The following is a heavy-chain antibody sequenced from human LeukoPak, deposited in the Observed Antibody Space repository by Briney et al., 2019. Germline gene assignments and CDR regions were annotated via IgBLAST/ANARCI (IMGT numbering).Heavy chain of an antibody. V-gene: IGHV3-30*02. CDR3: AKDALRIAARPVRIFDY. CDR2: IRYDGSNK. J-gene: IGHJ4*02. CDR1: GFTFSSYG. D-gene: IGHD6-6*01. Sequence: RAGGSLRLSCAASGFTFSSYGMHWVRQAPGKGLEWVAFIRYDGSNKYYADSVKGRFTISRDNSKNTLYLQMNSLRAEDTAVYYCAKDALRIAARPVRIFDYWGQGTLVTVSS.